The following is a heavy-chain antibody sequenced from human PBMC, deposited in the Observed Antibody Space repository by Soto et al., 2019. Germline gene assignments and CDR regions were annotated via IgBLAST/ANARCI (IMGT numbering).Heavy chain of an antibody. V-gene: IGHV1-18*01. CDR1: VYTLTIYL. CDR2: ISAYNGNT. CDR3: ARGPRAYYGSGPNFDY. D-gene: IGHD3-10*01. J-gene: IGHJ4*02. Sequence: KRSCKASVYTLTIYLISCRLKAPEQGLEWMGWISAYNGNTNYAQKLQGRVTMTTDTSTSTAYMELRSLRSDDTAVYYCARGPRAYYGSGPNFDYWGQGTLVTVS.